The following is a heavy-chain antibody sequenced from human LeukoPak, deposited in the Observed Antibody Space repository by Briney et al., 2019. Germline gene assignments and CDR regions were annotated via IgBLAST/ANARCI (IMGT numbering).Heavy chain of an antibody. CDR3: ARDHRDFDL. J-gene: IGHJ2*01. V-gene: IGHV4-61*02. Sequence: PSETLPLTCTVSGGSISSGSYYWSWIRQPAGKGLEWIGRIYTSGSTNYNPSLKSRVTISVDTSKNQFSLKLSSVTAADTAVYYCARDHRDFDLWGRGTLVTVSS. CDR2: IYTSGST. CDR1: GGSISSGSYY.